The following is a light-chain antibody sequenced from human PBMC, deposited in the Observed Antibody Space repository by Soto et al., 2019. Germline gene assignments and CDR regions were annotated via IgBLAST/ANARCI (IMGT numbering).Light chain of an antibody. V-gene: IGKV3-20*01. J-gene: IGKJ3*01. Sequence: IGLTQSAGPLSLSPGERATLSCRSSQSVSGSYLAWYQQKPGQAPRLIIYAASSRATGIPDRFSGSGSGTDFTLTISRLEPEDFAVYYCQQHGHSPITLGPGTKVDIK. CDR2: AAS. CDR1: QSVSGSY. CDR3: QQHGHSPIT.